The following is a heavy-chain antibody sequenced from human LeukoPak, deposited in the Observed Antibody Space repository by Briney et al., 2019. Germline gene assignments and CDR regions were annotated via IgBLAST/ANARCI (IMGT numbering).Heavy chain of an antibody. V-gene: IGHV1-8*03. D-gene: IGHD4-23*01. J-gene: IGHJ5*02. CDR3: ARDNSVEDTAWWFDP. CDR1: GYTFTSYD. Sequence: GSVKVSCKASGYTFTSYDINWVRQATGQGLEWMGWMNPNSGNTGYAQKFQGRVTITRNTSISTAYMELSSLRSEDTAVYYCARDNSVEDTAWWFDPWGQGTLVTVSS. CDR2: MNPNSGNT.